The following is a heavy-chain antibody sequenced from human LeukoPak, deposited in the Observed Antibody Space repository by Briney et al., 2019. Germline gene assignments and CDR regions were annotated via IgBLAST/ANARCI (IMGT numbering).Heavy chain of an antibody. CDR2: ISNGGST. CDR1: GFTFSNYA. CDR3: AKAFVTTLTTFDY. J-gene: IGHJ4*02. V-gene: IGHV3-23*01. D-gene: IGHD4-17*01. Sequence: GGSLRLTCAASGFTFSNYAMSWVRQAPGTGLEWVSSISNGGSTYNADSVKGRFTVSRDNSKNTLYLQMNNLRAEDTAVYYCAKAFVTTLTTFDYWGQGILVTVSS.